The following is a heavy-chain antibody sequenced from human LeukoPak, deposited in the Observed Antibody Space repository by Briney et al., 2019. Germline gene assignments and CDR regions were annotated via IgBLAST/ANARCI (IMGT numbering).Heavy chain of an antibody. J-gene: IGHJ4*02. Sequence: ASVKVSCKASGYTFTSYAINWVRQATGQGLEWMGWMNPNSGNTGYAQKFRGRVTMTRNTSISTAYMELSSLRSEATAVYYCAAMSGWSGAYYWGQGTLVTVSS. CDR2: MNPNSGNT. V-gene: IGHV1-8*01. D-gene: IGHD6-19*01. CDR3: AAMSGWSGAYY. CDR1: GYTFTSYA.